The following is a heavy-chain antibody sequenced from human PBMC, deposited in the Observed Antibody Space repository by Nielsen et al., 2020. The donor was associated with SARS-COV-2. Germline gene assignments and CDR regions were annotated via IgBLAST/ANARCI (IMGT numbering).Heavy chain of an antibody. J-gene: IGHJ4*02. D-gene: IGHD3-22*01. Sequence: GESLKISCAASGFTFSSYEMNWVRQAPGKGLEWVSYISSSGSTIYYADSVKGRFTISRDNAKNSLYLQMNSLRAEDTAVYYCARDQVYYDSSGYYDYWGQGTLVTVSS. CDR2: ISSSGSTI. CDR1: GFTFSSYE. CDR3: ARDQVYYDSSGYYDY. V-gene: IGHV3-48*03.